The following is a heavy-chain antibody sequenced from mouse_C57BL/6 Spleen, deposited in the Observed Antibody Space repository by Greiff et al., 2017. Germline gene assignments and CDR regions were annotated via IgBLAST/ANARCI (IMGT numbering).Heavy chain of an antibody. D-gene: IGHD2-5*01. CDR2: IDPSDSYT. Sequence: VQLQQPGAELVRPGTSVKLSCKASGYTFTSYWMHWVKQRPGQGLEWIGVIDPSDSYTNYNQKFKGKATLTVDTSSSTAYMTLSSLTSEDSAVYSCARDYSNGAWFAYWGQGTLVTVSA. V-gene: IGHV1-59*01. J-gene: IGHJ3*01. CDR3: ARDYSNGAWFAY. CDR1: GYTFTSYW.